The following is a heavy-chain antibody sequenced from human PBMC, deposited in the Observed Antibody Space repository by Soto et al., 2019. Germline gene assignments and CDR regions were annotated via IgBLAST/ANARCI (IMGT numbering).Heavy chain of an antibody. V-gene: IGHV1-8*01. D-gene: IGHD3-3*01. CDR3: ARAHDFWSGYSYTFDYYYYMDV. Sequence: ASVKVSCKASGYTFTSYDINWVRQATGQGLEWMGWMNPNSGNTGYAQKFQGRVTMTRNTSISTAYMELSSLRSEDTAVYYCARAHDFWSGYSYTFDYYYYMDVWGKGTTVTVSS. J-gene: IGHJ6*03. CDR2: MNPNSGNT. CDR1: GYTFTSYD.